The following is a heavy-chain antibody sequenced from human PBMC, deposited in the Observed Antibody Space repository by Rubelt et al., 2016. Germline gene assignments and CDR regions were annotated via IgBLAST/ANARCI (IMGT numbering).Heavy chain of an antibody. J-gene: IGHJ4*02. CDR2: ISCYNGDT. V-gene: IGHV1-18*01. Sequence: VQLVQSVTEVRKPGASVKVSCKASGYTFNRYGISWVRQAPGQGLEWMGWISCYNGDTKYAQNPQGRATMTTGTGYLELRSLGSDDTAVYYCAREPSNTSGWNMFFDYWGQGTLVTVSS. CDR3: AREPSNTSGWNMFFDY. D-gene: IGHD6-19*01. CDR1: GYTFNRYG.